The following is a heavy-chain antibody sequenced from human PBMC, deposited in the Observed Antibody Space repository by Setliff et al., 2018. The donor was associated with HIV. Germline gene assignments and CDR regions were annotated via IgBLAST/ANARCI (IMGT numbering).Heavy chain of an antibody. J-gene: IGHJ6*03. D-gene: IGHD3-3*01. V-gene: IGHV4-59*12. CDR2: IFYSGST. CDR3: ARATYTLQFLKWSPDSSLYYYYMDV. CDR1: GGSISSYY. Sequence: SETLSLTCSVSGGSISSYYWSWIRQPPGKGLEWIGNIFYSGSTYHNPSLKSRVTISVDTSKNQSSLMLSPVTAADTAVYYCARATYTLQFLKWSPDSSLYYYYMDVWGKGTTVTISS.